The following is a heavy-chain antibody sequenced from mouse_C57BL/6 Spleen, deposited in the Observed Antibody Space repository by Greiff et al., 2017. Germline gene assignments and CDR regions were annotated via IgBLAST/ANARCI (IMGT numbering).Heavy chain of an antibody. D-gene: IGHD1-1*01. CDR2: IDPSDSYT. Sequence: VQLQQPGAELVRPGPSVKLSCKASGYTFTSYWMHWVKQRPGQGLEWIGVIDPSDSYTNYNQKFKGKATLTVDTSSSTAYMQLSSLTSEDSAVYYCATIYYYGSSSPYYAMDYWGQGTSVTVSS. CDR1: GYTFTSYW. V-gene: IGHV1-59*01. CDR3: ATIYYYGSSSPYYAMDY. J-gene: IGHJ4*01.